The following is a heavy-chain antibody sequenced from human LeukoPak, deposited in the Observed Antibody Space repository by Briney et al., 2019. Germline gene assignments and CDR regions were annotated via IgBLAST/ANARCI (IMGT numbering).Heavy chain of an antibody. CDR1: GGSISSNTYS. CDR2: IYYSGST. CDR3: ARLRITMIVVVITGFDY. J-gene: IGHJ4*02. D-gene: IGHD3-22*01. V-gene: IGHV4-39*01. Sequence: SETLSLTCTVSGGSISSNTYSWGWIRQPPGKGLEWIGSIYYSGSTYYNPSLKSRVTISVDTSKNQFSLKLSSVTAADTAVYYCARLRITMIVVVITGFDYWGQGTLVTVSS.